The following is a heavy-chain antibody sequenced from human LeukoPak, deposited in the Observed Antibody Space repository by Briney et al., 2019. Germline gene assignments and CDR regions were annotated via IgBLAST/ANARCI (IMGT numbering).Heavy chain of an antibody. CDR2: INPRKGDT. CDR1: GYSFIDYH. V-gene: IGHV1-2*02. J-gene: IGHJ4*02. CDR3: ARDTGPAFGGAFDL. D-gene: IGHD3-3*01. Sequence: ASVKVSCMASGYSFIDYHMRWVRQAPGQGLELLGWINPRKGDTGYLEKFEGRVTMTRDTSISTIYMELRSLTSDDTAVYYCARDTGPAFGGAFDLWGLGTLVTVSS.